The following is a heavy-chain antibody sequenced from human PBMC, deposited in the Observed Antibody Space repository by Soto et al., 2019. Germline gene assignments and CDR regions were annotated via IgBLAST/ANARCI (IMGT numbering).Heavy chain of an antibody. CDR3: ARDLARDGYDLSGQ. Sequence: QVQLVESGGGVVQPGRSLRLSCAASGFIFTYYGMHWVRQAPGKGLEWVAVIWHDGSYKYYVDSVKGRFTISRDNSKDMLYLQMNSLRVEDTAVYYCARDLARDGYDLSGQWGQGTLVTVS. J-gene: IGHJ4*02. CDR1: GFIFTYYG. V-gene: IGHV3-33*01. CDR2: IWHDGSYK. D-gene: IGHD5-12*01.